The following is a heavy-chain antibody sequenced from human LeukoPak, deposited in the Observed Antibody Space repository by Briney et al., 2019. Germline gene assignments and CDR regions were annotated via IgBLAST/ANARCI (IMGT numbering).Heavy chain of an antibody. CDR3: ARESYICGGGSCYFDQ. V-gene: IGHV7-4-1*02. J-gene: IGHJ4*02. CDR2: INTNTGNP. Sequence: ASVKVSCKASGYTFTSYGISWVRQAPGQGLEWMGWINTNTGNPTYAQGFTGRFVFPLDTSVSTAYLQISSLKAEDTAVYYCARESYICGGGSCYFDQWGQGTLVTVSS. D-gene: IGHD2-15*01. CDR1: GYTFTSYG.